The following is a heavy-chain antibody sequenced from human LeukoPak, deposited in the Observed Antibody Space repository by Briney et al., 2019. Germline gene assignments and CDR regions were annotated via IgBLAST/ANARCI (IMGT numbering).Heavy chain of an antibody. V-gene: IGHV1-8*01. CDR3: ARESAPLGNIVVVVAASRAFDI. CDR1: GYTFTSYD. Sequence: ASVKVSCKASGYTFTSYDINWVRQATGQGLEWMGWMNPNSGNTGYAQKFQGRVTITTDESTSTAYMELSSLRSEDTAVYYCARESAPLGNIVVVVAASRAFDIWGQGTMVTVSS. J-gene: IGHJ3*02. D-gene: IGHD2-15*01. CDR2: MNPNSGNT.